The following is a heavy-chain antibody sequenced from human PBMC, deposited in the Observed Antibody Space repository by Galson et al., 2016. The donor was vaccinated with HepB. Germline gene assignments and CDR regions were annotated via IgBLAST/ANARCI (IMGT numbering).Heavy chain of an antibody. D-gene: IGHD4-23*01. CDR1: GYTFTSYY. CDR2: INPSAGTT. Sequence: SVKVSCKASGYTFTSYYIHWVRQAPGQGLEWMGIINPSAGTTSYAQRFQGRLTMTRDKSTNTVYRELSSLRSEDTAVYYCARPGHDYGGHWGRPLIYYYGMDVWGQGTTVTVSS. V-gene: IGHV1-46*01. CDR3: ARPGHDYGGHWGRPLIYYYGMDV. J-gene: IGHJ6*02.